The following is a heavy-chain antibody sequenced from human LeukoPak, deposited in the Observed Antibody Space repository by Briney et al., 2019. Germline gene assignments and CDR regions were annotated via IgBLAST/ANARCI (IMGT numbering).Heavy chain of an antibody. CDR3: ARDQTSRAADYYFDY. D-gene: IGHD6-13*01. Sequence: PGGSLRLSCVASGFAFSIYPMPWVRQAPGKGLEWVSVLSYDGRDTHSADSVKGRFTISRDNSKNTLYLQMNSLRTEDTAVYYCARDQTSRAADYYFDYWGQGTLVTVSS. J-gene: IGHJ4*02. V-gene: IGHV3-30*04. CDR1: GFAFSIYP. CDR2: LSYDGRDT.